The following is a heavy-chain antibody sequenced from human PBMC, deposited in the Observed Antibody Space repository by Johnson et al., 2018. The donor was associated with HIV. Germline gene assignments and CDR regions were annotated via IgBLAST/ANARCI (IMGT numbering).Heavy chain of an antibody. D-gene: IGHD6-13*01. Sequence: QVQLVESGGGLVKPGGTLRLSCAASGFSFTNAWMSCVRQAPGKGLEWVAVMWYDGSNKYYADSVKGRFTISRDNSKNTLYLQMNSLRAEDTAVYYCAKDQWSSSWTNDAFDIWGQGTMVTVSS. CDR2: MWYDGSNK. V-gene: IGHV3-33*06. CDR3: AKDQWSSSWTNDAFDI. J-gene: IGHJ3*02. CDR1: GFSFTNAW.